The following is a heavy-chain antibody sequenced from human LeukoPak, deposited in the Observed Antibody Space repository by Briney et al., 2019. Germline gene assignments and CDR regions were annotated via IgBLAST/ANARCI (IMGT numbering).Heavy chain of an antibody. CDR2: MSYDGSNK. Sequence: GGSLRLSCAASGFTFSSYAMHWVRQAPGKGLEWVAVMSYDGSNKYYADSVKGRFTISRDNSKNTLYLQMNSLRAEDTAVYYCARDRNSGYDYYYYGMDVWGQGTTVTVSS. J-gene: IGHJ6*02. CDR3: ARDRNSGYDYYYYGMDV. CDR1: GFTFSSYA. V-gene: IGHV3-30*04. D-gene: IGHD5-12*01.